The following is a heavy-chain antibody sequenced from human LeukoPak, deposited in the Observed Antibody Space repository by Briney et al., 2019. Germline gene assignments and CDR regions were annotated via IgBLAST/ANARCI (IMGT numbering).Heavy chain of an antibody. CDR2: IYPGDSDT. Sequence: GESLKISCKGSGYTFNGYWIGWVRQKPGKGLEWMGIIYPGDSDTRYSPSFQGQVTISADKSISTAYLQWSSLKASDTAMYYCARAFYGSGSSVYFDYWGQGTLVTVSS. V-gene: IGHV5-51*01. D-gene: IGHD3-10*01. CDR1: GYTFNGYW. J-gene: IGHJ4*02. CDR3: ARAFYGSGSSVYFDY.